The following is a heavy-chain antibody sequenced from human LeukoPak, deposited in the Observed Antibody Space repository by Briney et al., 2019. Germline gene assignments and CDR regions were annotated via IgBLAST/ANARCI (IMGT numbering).Heavy chain of an antibody. V-gene: IGHV3-11*01. Sequence: KSGGPRGLSGPASDPTFGRQPISWIGRPQGKGRDGVSYMSNSGSTIYYADSVKGRFTISRDNTKNSLYLQMNSLRAEDTAVYYCASVLWFGGIFFDYWGQGTLVTVSS. CDR2: MSNSGSTI. CDR3: ASVLWFGGIFFDY. CDR1: DPTFGRQP. D-gene: IGHD3-10*01. J-gene: IGHJ4*02.